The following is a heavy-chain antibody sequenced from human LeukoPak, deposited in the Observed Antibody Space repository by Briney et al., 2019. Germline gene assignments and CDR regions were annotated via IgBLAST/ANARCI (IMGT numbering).Heavy chain of an antibody. Sequence: GGSLRLSCAASGFTFSSYSMNWVRQAPGKGLEWVSYISSSSSTIYYADSVKGRFTISRDNAKNSLYLQMNSLRAEDTAVYYCARALGRGYNWFDPWGQGTLVTVSS. CDR2: ISSSSSTI. D-gene: IGHD3-16*01. J-gene: IGHJ5*02. CDR1: GFTFSSYS. CDR3: ARALGRGYNWFDP. V-gene: IGHV3-48*01.